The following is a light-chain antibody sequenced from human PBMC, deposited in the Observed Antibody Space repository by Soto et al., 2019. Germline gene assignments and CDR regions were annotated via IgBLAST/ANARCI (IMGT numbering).Light chain of an antibody. CDR2: AAS. V-gene: IGKV1-39*01. CDR3: QQSYSTPLT. Sequence: DIQMTKSPSSLSASVGDRVTITCRASQSISSYLNWYQQKPGKAPKLLIYAASSLQSGVPSRFSGSGSGTDFTLNISSLQPEDFAAYYCQQSYSTPLTFGGGNKVEI. CDR1: QSISSY. J-gene: IGKJ4*01.